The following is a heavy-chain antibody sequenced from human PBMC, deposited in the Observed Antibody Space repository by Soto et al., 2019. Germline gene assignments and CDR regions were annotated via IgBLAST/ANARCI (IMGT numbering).Heavy chain of an antibody. CDR1: GGSISSGGYY. D-gene: IGHD2-15*01. V-gene: IGHV4-31*03. Sequence: SETLSLTCTVSGGSISSGGYYWSSIRQHPGKGLEWIGYIYYSGSTYYNPSLKSRVTISVDTSKNQFSLKLSSVTAADTAVYYCARGIVVVVAARAFDIWGQGTMVTVSS. CDR3: ARGIVVVVAARAFDI. J-gene: IGHJ3*02. CDR2: IYYSGST.